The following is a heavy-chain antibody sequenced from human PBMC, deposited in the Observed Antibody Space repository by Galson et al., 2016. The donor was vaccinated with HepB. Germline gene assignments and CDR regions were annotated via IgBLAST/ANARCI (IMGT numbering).Heavy chain of an antibody. CDR1: GFKLSHYA. V-gene: IGHV3-9*01. CDR2: ISWDGTNI. J-gene: IGHJ4*02. Sequence: SGFKLSHYAMHWVRQGPDKGLEWVAGISWDGTNIAYADSVQGRFTISRDNSNNTLYLQMSGLRAEDTAVYYCAKERLVRRIFDHWGQGTLLTVSS. D-gene: IGHD1-1*01. CDR3: AKERLVRRIFDH.